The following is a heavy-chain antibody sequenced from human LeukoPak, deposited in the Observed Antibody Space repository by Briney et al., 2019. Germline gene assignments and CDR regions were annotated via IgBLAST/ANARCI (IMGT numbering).Heavy chain of an antibody. V-gene: IGHV1-69*05. D-gene: IGHD6-19*01. Sequence: GASVKLSCKASGGTFSTYAISWGRQAPGQGLEWMGGIIPISGTANYAQKFQGRVTTTTDESTSTAYMELSSLRSEDTAVYYCARDRSGSGWYDYWGQGTLVTVSS. CDR1: GGTFSTYA. J-gene: IGHJ4*02. CDR2: IIPISGTA. CDR3: ARDRSGSGWYDY.